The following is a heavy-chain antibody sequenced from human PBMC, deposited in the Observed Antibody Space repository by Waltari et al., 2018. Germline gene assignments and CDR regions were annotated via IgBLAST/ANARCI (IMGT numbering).Heavy chain of an antibody. J-gene: IGHJ6*02. CDR2: ISSSSSYI. D-gene: IGHD6-13*01. Sequence: EVQLVESGGGLVKPGGSLRLSCAASGFTFSSYSMNWFRQAPGKGLEWVSSISSSSSYIYYADSVKGRFTISRDNAKNSLYLQMNSLRAEDTVVYYCARSQYSTYGMDVWGQGTTVTVSS. CDR3: ARSQYSTYGMDV. CDR1: GFTFSSYS. V-gene: IGHV3-21*01.